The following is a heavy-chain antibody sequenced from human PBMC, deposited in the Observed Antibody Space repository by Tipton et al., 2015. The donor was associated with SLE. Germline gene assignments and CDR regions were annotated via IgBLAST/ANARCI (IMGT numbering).Heavy chain of an antibody. CDR3: ARWCTTYGFRY. Sequence: TLSLTCAVSGDSISYRGHYWTWIRQHPGKGLEWIGYIYYSGTTYYNPSLTGRVTISVDTSKNQFSLRLTSVTAADTAVYYCARWCTTYGFRYWGQGTLVTVSS. J-gene: IGHJ4*02. CDR1: GDSISYRGHY. V-gene: IGHV4-31*11. CDR2: IYYSGTT. D-gene: IGHD3-10*01.